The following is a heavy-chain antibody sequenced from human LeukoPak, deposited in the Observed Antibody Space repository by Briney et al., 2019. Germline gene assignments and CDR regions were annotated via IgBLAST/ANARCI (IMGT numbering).Heavy chain of an antibody. Sequence: GGSLRLSCAISGIKFDDHAMHWVRQAPGKGLEWVSVISWDGGSPYYADSVKGRFTISRDNSKNTLYLQMNSLRAEDTAVYYCAKAFDSSGYYHPYYWGQGTLVTVSS. D-gene: IGHD3-22*01. CDR3: AKAFDSSGYYHPYY. V-gene: IGHV3-43D*03. J-gene: IGHJ4*02. CDR1: GIKFDDHA. CDR2: ISWDGGSP.